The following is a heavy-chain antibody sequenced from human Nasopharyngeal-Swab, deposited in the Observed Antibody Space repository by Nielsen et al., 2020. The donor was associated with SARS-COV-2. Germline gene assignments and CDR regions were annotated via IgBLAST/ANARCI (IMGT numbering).Heavy chain of an antibody. V-gene: IGHV1-69*13. CDR2: IIPIFGTA. CDR1: GGTFSSYA. Sequence: SVKVSCKASGGTFSSYAISWVRQAPGQGLEWMGGIIPIFGTANYAQKFQGRVTITADESTSTAYMELSNLRSEDTAVYYCARVRLPPRYCSSTSCYFRYYGMDVWGQGTTVTVSS. J-gene: IGHJ6*02. CDR3: ARVRLPPRYCSSTSCYFRYYGMDV. D-gene: IGHD2-2*01.